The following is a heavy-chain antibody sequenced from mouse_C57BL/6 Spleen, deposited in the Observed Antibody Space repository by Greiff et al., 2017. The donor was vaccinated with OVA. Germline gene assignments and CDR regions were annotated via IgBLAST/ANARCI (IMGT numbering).Heavy chain of an antibody. CDR1: GFTFSDYY. CDR3: ARDRYYYGSLYAMDY. D-gene: IGHD1-1*01. Sequence: EVQLVESEGGLVQPGSSMKLSCTASGFTFSDYYMAWVRQVPEKGLEWVANINYDGSSTYYLDSLKSRFIISRDNAKNILYLQMSSLKSEDTATYDCARDRYYYGSLYAMDYWGQGTSVTVSS. CDR2: INYDGSST. J-gene: IGHJ4*01. V-gene: IGHV5-16*01.